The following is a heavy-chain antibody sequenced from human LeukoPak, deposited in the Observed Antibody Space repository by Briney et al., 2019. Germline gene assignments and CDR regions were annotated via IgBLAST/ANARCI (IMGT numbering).Heavy chain of an antibody. D-gene: IGHD6-13*01. Sequence: PSETLSLTCTVSGGSISSHYWSWIRQPPGKGLEWIGYIYYSGSTNYNPSLKSRVTISVDTSKNQFSLKLSSVTAADTAVYYCARLAAADAFDIWGQGTMVTVSS. CDR2: IYYSGST. V-gene: IGHV4-59*11. CDR3: ARLAAADAFDI. J-gene: IGHJ3*02. CDR1: GGSISSHY.